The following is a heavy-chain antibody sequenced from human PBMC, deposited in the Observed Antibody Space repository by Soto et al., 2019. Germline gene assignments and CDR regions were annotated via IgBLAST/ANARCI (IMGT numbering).Heavy chain of an antibody. Sequence: QITLKESGPTLVRPTQTLTLTCAFSGFSLSTSGVGVSWNRQPPGKALEWLAVIYWDDSKHYSPSLRSRLTITKDTSKNQVVLTMTNMDPMDTGTYYCAHKGPEDWPLDYWGQGTLVTVSS. V-gene: IGHV2-5*02. CDR1: GFSLSTSGVG. D-gene: IGHD3-9*01. CDR2: IYWDDSK. J-gene: IGHJ4*02. CDR3: AHKGPEDWPLDY.